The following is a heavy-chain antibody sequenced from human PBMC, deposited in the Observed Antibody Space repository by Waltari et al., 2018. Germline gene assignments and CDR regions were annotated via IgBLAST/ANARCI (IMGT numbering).Heavy chain of an antibody. CDR1: GGSFSGYY. CDR2: INHSGST. V-gene: IGHV4-34*01. Sequence: QVQLQQWGAGLLKPSETLSLTCAVYGGSFSGYYWSWIRQPPGKGLEWIGEINHSGSTTHNPSLKSRVTLSVDTSKNQFSRKLSSVTAADTAVYYGARGRLGRWYFDLWGRGSLVTVSS. CDR3: ARGRLGRWYFDL. D-gene: IGHD3-16*01. J-gene: IGHJ2*01.